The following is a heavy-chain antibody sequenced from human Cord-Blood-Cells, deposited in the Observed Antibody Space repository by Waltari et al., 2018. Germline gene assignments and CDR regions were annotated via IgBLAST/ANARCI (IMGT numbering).Heavy chain of an antibody. CDR2: IIPIFGTA. CDR1: GGTFSSYA. Sequence: QVQLVQSGAEVKKPGSSVKVSCKASGGTFSSYAISWVRTAPGQGLEWMGGIIPIFGTANYAQKFRGRVTITADKSTSTAYMELSSLRSEDTAVYYCARGGGGDHNWDDAFDIWGQGTMVTVSS. V-gene: IGHV1-69*06. D-gene: IGHD1-20*01. CDR3: ARGGGGDHNWDDAFDI. J-gene: IGHJ3*02.